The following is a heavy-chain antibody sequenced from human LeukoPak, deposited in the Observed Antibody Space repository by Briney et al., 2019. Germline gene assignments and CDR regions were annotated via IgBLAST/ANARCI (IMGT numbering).Heavy chain of an antibody. J-gene: IGHJ5*02. D-gene: IGHD3-22*01. CDR3: ARVGLQGGYLDP. Sequence: PSETLSLTCAVSGGSIGSGDYSWSWIRQPPGKGLEWIGHIYHNGYTYYNPSLKSRVAISEDRSKNQFFLKLSSVTAADTAVYYCARVGLQGGYLDPWGQGTLVTVSS. CDR1: GGSIGSGDYS. CDR2: IYHNGYT. V-gene: IGHV4-30-2*01.